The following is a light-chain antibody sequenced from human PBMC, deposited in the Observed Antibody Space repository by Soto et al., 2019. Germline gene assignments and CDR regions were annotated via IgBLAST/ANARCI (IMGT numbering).Light chain of an antibody. CDR1: QSISSE. J-gene: IGKJ2*01. CDR2: GAS. CDR3: QQGHNWPLT. Sequence: EIVMTQSPVTLSVSPGESATLSCRASQSISSELAWYQQKPGQPPRLLIYGASTRATGVPARFTGSGSGSDFTLTISGLQSEDFAVYYCQQGHNWPLTLGQGTRLEI. V-gene: IGKV3-15*01.